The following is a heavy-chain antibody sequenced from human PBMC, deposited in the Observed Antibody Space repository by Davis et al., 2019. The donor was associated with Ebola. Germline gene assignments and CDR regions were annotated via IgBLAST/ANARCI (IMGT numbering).Heavy chain of an antibody. CDR3: ARGDDYPFFMDV. J-gene: IGHJ6*03. CDR1: GGSIKNYY. V-gene: IGHV4-59*13. CDR2: IHYSGST. Sequence: GSLRLSCSVSGGSIKNYYWSWIRQPPGMGLEWIGYIHYSGSTSYNPSLKSRVTISVDTSKNNFSLRLSSVTAADTAVYYCARGDDYPFFMDVWGKGTTVTVSS. D-gene: IGHD3-16*01.